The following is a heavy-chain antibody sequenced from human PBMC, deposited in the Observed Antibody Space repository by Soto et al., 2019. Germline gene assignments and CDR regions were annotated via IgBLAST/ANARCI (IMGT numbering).Heavy chain of an antibody. D-gene: IGHD3-9*01. J-gene: IGHJ5*02. CDR3: ARDVPYDILTGPTVGFDP. CDR1: SDSSSSYK. V-gene: IGHV4-59*01. CDR2: IDNNGGI. Sequence: SETLCLTCTVSSDSSSSYKWSWIRQTPGKGLEWVGYIDNNGGISYNPSLRSRITITISIDTSTKQVSLKLSSVTAADTAVYYCARDVPYDILTGPTVGFDPWGQGTLVTVSS.